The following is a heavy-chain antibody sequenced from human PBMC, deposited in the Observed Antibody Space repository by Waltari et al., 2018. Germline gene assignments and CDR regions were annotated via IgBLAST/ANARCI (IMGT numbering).Heavy chain of an antibody. CDR2: IYTSGST. D-gene: IGHD6-19*01. V-gene: IGHV4-61*02. CDR3: ARDNAVAGPFDY. CDR1: GGSISSGSYD. J-gene: IGHJ4*02. Sequence: QVQLQESGPGLVKPSQTLSLTCTVSGGSISSGSYDWSWIRQPAGKGLEWIGRIYTSGSTNYNPSLKSRVTISVDTSKNQFSLKLSSVTAADTAVYYCARDNAVAGPFDYWGQGTLVTVSS.